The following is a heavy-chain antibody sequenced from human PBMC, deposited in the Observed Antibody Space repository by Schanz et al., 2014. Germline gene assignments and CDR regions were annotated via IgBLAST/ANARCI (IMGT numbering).Heavy chain of an antibody. CDR1: GFSVSNTY. CDR3: VKDLQRELLRDDHYYGMDV. Sequence: EVQLAESGGGLIQPGGSLRLSCVVSGFSVSNTYMHWVRQPPGKGLEWVSVINSAGTTYYADSVKGRFTTSRDNSKNTMYLQMNSLRAEDTAVYYCVKDLQRELLRDDHYYGMDVWGQGTTVTVSS. CDR2: INSAGTT. V-gene: IGHV3-53*01. D-gene: IGHD1-26*01. J-gene: IGHJ6*02.